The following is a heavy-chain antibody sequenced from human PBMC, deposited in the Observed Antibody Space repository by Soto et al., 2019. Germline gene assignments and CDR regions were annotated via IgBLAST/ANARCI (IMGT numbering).Heavy chain of an antibody. CDR1: GFTFRNYA. D-gene: IGHD3-22*01. J-gene: IGHJ4*02. Sequence: EAQLLESGGGLVQPGGSLRLSCAASGFTFRNYAMSWVRQAPAKGLEWFSAITGSGSDTYHADSVTGRFTISRDNSNNMLYLQMNSLGADDTAVYYCAKGSADSRPYYFDSWGQGTLVTVSS. V-gene: IGHV3-23*01. CDR3: AKGSADSRPYYFDS. CDR2: ITGSGSDT.